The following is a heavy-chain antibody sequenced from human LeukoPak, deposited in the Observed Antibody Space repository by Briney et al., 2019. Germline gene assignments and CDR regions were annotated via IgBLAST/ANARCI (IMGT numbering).Heavy chain of an antibody. D-gene: IGHD1-26*01. CDR3: AKDLAGSGSYSFDY. J-gene: IGHJ4*02. V-gene: IGHV3-23*01. CDR1: GYTFSSYA. Sequence: PGGSLRLSCAVSGYTFSSYALGWVRQAPGRGLEWVSAISGSGGSTYYADSVKGRFTISRDNSKNTLYLQMNSLRAEDTAVYYCAKDLAGSGSYSFDYWGQGTLVTVSS. CDR2: ISGSGGST.